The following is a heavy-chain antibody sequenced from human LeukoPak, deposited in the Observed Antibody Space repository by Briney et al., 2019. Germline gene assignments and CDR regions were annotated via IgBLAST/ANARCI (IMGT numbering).Heavy chain of an antibody. J-gene: IGHJ4*02. CDR2: IYSGGST. CDR1: GFTVSSNY. Sequence: PGGSLRLSCAASGFTVSSNYMSWVRQAPGKGLEWVSVIYSGGSTYYADSVKGRFTISRDNSKNTLYLQMNSLRAEDTAVYYCARQNSGYDYLGLGAFDYWGQGTLVTVSS. V-gene: IGHV3-53*01. D-gene: IGHD5-12*01. CDR3: ARQNSGYDYLGLGAFDY.